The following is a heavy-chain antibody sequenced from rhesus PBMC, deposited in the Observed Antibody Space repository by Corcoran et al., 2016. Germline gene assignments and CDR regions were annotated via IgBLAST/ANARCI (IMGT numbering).Heavy chain of an antibody. CDR2: ITDSGST. V-gene: IGHV4-122*02. J-gene: IGHJ2*01. D-gene: IGHD4-29*01. CDR1: GGSISSGYYS. Sequence: QVQLQESGPGLVKPSETLSLTCAVSGGSISSGYYSWSWIRPTPGKGLEWIGYITDSGSTSYNPSLKSRVTISRDTSKNQFSLKLSSVTAADTAVYYCARDRVHYGSSFYWYFDLWGPGTPITISS. CDR3: ARDRVHYGSSFYWYFDL.